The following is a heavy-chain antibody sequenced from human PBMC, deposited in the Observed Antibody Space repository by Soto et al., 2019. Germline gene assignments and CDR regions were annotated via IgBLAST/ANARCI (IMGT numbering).Heavy chain of an antibody. D-gene: IGHD6-13*01. CDR2: INPDNGAA. Sequence: ASVKVSCKVSGYTFTGYYLHWARQAPGQGLEWMGWINPDNGAANYAQQFQGRVTMTRDTSISTVYLEFSSLRSDDTAIYFCARGAAYSWLFHYLAYWGQGALVTFSS. CDR1: GYTFTGYY. CDR3: ARGAAYSWLFHYLAY. V-gene: IGHV1-2*02. J-gene: IGHJ4*02.